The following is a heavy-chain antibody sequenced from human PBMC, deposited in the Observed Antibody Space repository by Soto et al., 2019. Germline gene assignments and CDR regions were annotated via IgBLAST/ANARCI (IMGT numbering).Heavy chain of an antibody. CDR3: ATDHNCYVSSGSNRYRHY. Sequence: PGGTLRLSCAASGFTFSNAWMSWVRQSPGKGLEWVGRIKSKTDGGTTDYAEPVKGRFTISRDDSKNTLYLQMNSQKTEYTAVYYCATDHNCYVSSGSNRYRHYWGQGTLVTVFS. D-gene: IGHD3-22*01. CDR2: IKSKTDGGTT. CDR1: GFTFSNAW. V-gene: IGHV3-15*01. J-gene: IGHJ4*02.